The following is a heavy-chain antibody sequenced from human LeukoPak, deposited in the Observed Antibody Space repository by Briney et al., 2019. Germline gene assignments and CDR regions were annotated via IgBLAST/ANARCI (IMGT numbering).Heavy chain of an antibody. CDR1: GFIFDDYA. D-gene: IGHD3-10*01. CDR2: IRWSSGSV. CDR3: VKDHQLYYGSGSSGSSYMDV. Sequence: QPGGSLRLSCAASGFIFDDYAMHWVRQSPGKGLEWVSSIRWSSGSVGYADSVKGRFIISRDNAKNSLYLQVNSLRVEDTALYYCVKDHQLYYGSGSSGSSYMDVWGKGTTVTVSS. V-gene: IGHV3-9*01. J-gene: IGHJ6*03.